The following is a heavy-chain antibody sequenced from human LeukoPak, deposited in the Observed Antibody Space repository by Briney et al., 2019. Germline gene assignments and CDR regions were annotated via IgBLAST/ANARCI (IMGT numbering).Heavy chain of an antibody. V-gene: IGHV3-48*03. CDR3: ARSPAGANYYLDV. Sequence: GGSLRLSCAASGFTFSSYEMNWVRQAPGKGLEWVSYISSSGSTMYYADSVKGRFTISRDNAKNSLSLQMNSLRAEDTAVYYCARSPAGANYYLDVWGKGTTVTISS. J-gene: IGHJ6*03. CDR2: ISSSGSTM. D-gene: IGHD1-14*01. CDR1: GFTFSSYE.